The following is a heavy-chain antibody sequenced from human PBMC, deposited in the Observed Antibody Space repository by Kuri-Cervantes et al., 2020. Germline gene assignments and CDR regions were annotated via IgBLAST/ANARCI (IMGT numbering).Heavy chain of an antibody. Sequence: SETLSLTCAISGDSVSSNSAAWNWIRQSPSRGLEWLGRTYYRSKWYNDYGVSVKSRITINPETSKNQVSLQLNSVTPEDTAVYYCARDGGNSGDLDYWGQGILVTVSS. J-gene: IGHJ4*02. D-gene: IGHD4-23*01. CDR2: TYYRSKWYN. V-gene: IGHV6-1*01. CDR1: GDSVSSNSAA. CDR3: ARDGGNSGDLDY.